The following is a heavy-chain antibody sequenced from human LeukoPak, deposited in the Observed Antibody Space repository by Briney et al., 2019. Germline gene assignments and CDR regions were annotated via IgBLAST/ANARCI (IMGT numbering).Heavy chain of an antibody. D-gene: IGHD3-10*01. CDR1: GGTFSSYA. J-gene: IGHJ3*02. Sequence: ASVKVSCKASGGTFSSYAISWVRQAPGQGLEWMGRIIPILGIANYAQKFQGRVTITADKSTSTAYMELSSLRSEDTAVYYCARSRITMVRGVSDDAFDIWGQGTMVTVSS. CDR2: IIPILGIA. CDR3: ARSRITMVRGVSDDAFDI. V-gene: IGHV1-69*04.